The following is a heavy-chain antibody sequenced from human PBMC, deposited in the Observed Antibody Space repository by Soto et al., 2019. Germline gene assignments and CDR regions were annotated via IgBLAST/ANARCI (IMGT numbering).Heavy chain of an antibody. CDR1: GFTFSSYD. CDR3: ARGGRRATYLFDY. D-gene: IGHD5-12*01. J-gene: IGHJ4*02. Sequence: GGSLRLSCSASGFTFSSYDMHWVRQATGKGLEWVSAIGTAGDTYYPGSVKGRFTISRENAKNSLYLQMNSLRAGDTAVYYCARGGRRATYLFDYWGQGTLVTVSS. CDR2: IGTAGDT. V-gene: IGHV3-13*01.